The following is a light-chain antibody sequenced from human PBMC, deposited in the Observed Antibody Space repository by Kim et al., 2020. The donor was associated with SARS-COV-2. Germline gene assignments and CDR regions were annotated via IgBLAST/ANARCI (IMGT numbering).Light chain of an antibody. V-gene: IGKV3-20*01. Sequence: EIVLTQSPGTLSLSPGERATLSCRASESMSSTFLAWYQQRPGQPPRLLIYASSTRATGIPDRFSGSGSGTDFTLTISRLEPEDSAVYHCHKYGSSLYTFGQGTKLE. J-gene: IGKJ2*01. CDR2: ASS. CDR1: ESMSSTF. CDR3: HKYGSSLYT.